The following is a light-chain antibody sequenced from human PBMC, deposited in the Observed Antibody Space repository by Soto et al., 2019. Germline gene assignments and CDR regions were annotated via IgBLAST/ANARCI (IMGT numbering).Light chain of an antibody. J-gene: IGLJ2*01. Sequence: QSALTQPASVSGSPGQSITISCTGTSSDVGGYNYVSWYQQHPGKAPKLMIYDVSNRPSGVSNRFSGSKSGNTASLTISGLQAEDEADYSCSSYTSSSTSVVFGGGTKRAVL. V-gene: IGLV2-14*01. CDR1: SSDVGGYNY. CDR3: SSYTSSSTSVV. CDR2: DVS.